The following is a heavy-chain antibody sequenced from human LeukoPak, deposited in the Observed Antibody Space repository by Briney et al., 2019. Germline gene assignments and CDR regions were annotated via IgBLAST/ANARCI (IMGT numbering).Heavy chain of an antibody. D-gene: IGHD6-6*01. CDR3: ARTLSSDYYYGMDV. J-gene: IGHJ6*02. CDR1: GGSISSYY. Sequence: SETLSLTCTVSGGSISSYYWSWIRQPAGKGLEWIGRIYTSGSTTYNPSLKRRATLSVDTSKNQFSLKLTSVTAADTAVYYCARTLSSDYYYGMDVWGQGTTVTVSS. V-gene: IGHV4-4*07. CDR2: IYTSGST.